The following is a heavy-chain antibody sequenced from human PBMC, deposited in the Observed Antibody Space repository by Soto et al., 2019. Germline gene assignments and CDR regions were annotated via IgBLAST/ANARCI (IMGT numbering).Heavy chain of an antibody. CDR2: IKSKTDGGTT. CDR3: TTDRRQGWIVYAIGAGFDP. Sequence: EVQLVESGGGLVKPGGSLRLSCAASGFTFSNAWMNWVRQAPGKGLEWVGRIKSKTDGGTTDYAAPVKGRFTISRDDSKNTLYLQMNSLKTEDTAVYYCTTDRRQGWIVYAIGAGFDPWGQGTLVTVSS. CDR1: GFTFSNAW. V-gene: IGHV3-15*07. D-gene: IGHD2-8*01. J-gene: IGHJ5*02.